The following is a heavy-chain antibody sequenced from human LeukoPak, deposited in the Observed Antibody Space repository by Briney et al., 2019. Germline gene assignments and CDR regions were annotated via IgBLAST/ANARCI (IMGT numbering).Heavy chain of an antibody. CDR1: GYTFSDYD. Sequence: AASLKISCTASGYTFSDYDMNWVHQAPGKGLEWVALVDPEDGETIYAETFQGRVTITTDKSKNTRYLELSSLRSEDTSGYYCATVAGAGIPDYWGPGTLVTVSS. J-gene: IGHJ4*02. CDR3: ATVAGAGIPDY. D-gene: IGHD6-19*01. CDR2: VDPEDGET. V-gene: IGHV1-69-2*01.